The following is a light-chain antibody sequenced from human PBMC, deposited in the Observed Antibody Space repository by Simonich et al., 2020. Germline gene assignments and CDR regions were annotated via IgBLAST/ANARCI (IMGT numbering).Light chain of an antibody. CDR1: SSDVVGYNY. J-gene: IGLJ2*01. Sequence: QSALTQPASVSGSPGQSITISCTGTSSDVVGYNYVSWYQQHPGKAPKLMIYDVSKRPSGVSKRFSGSKSGNTASLTISGLQAEDEADYYCSSYTSSSTLVFGGGTKLTVL. CDR2: DVS. V-gene: IGLV2-14*01. CDR3: SSYTSSSTLV.